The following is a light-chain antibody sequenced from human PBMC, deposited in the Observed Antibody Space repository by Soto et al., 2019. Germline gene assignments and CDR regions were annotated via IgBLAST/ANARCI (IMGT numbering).Light chain of an antibody. J-gene: IGLJ3*02. Sequence: QAVVTQEPSLTVSPGGTGTLTCGSSTGAVTSGHYPYWFQQKPGQAPRTLIYDTSNKHSWTPARFSGSLLGGKAALTLSGAQPEDESDYYCLLSYSGGRPVFGGGTKVTVL. CDR1: TGAVTSGHY. V-gene: IGLV7-46*01. CDR3: LLSYSGGRPV. CDR2: DTS.